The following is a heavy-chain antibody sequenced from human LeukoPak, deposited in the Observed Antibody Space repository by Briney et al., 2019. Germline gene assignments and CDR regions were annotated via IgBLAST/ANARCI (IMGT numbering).Heavy chain of an antibody. CDR1: GYTFTGYY. J-gene: IGHJ6*02. CDR2: INPNSGGT. Sequence: ASVKVSCQASGYTFTGYYMHWVRQAPGPGPELMGWINPNSGGTNYAQKFQGRVTMTRDTSISTAYMELSRLRSDDTAVYYCARGSQSPTPFYYYYGMDVWGQGTTVTVPS. CDR3: ARGSQSPTPFYYYYGMDV. V-gene: IGHV1-2*02.